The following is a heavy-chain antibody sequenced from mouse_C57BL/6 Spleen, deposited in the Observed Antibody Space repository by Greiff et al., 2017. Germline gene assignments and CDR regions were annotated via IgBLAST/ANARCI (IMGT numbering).Heavy chain of an antibody. J-gene: IGHJ1*03. V-gene: IGHV1-80*01. CDR3: ARSSSPYFDV. Sequence: QVHVKQSGAELVKPGASVKISCKASGYAFSSYWMNWVKQRPGKGLEWIGQIYPGDGDTNYNGKFKGKATLTADKSSSTAYMQLSSLTSEDSAVYFCARSSSPYFDVWGTGTTVTVSS. D-gene: IGHD6-1*01. CDR1: GYAFSSYW. CDR2: IYPGDGDT.